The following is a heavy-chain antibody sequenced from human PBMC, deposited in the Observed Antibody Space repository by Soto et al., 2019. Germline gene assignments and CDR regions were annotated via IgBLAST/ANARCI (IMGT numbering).Heavy chain of an antibody. CDR1: GREISMISGA. CDR3: ANDPGHSLDY. J-gene: IGHJ4*02. Sequence: PTLPLIGSTSGREISMISGASNSFKQSPSRGLEWLGRTYYRSKWYYDYAESVKSRIIISVDTSKNQFSLQLNSVTPEDAAVYYGANDPGHSLDYWGQGIQVTVSS. D-gene: IGHD3-3*01. V-gene: IGHV6-1*01. CDR2: TYYRSKWYY.